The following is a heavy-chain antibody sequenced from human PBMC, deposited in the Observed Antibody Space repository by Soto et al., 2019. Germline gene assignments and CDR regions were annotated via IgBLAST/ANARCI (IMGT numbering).Heavy chain of an antibody. Sequence: SETLSLTCTVSGVSISSYYWSWIRQPPGKGLEWIGYIYYSGSTNYNPSLKSRVTISVDTSKNQFSLKLSSVTAADTAVYYCARASNYGSGELLMDVWGQGTTVTVSS. V-gene: IGHV4-59*01. CDR2: IYYSGST. CDR3: ARASNYGSGELLMDV. CDR1: GVSISSYY. J-gene: IGHJ6*02. D-gene: IGHD3-10*01.